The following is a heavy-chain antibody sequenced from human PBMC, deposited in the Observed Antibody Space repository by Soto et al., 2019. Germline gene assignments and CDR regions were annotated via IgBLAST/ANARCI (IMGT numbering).Heavy chain of an antibody. D-gene: IGHD1-26*01. CDR1: GYTFTSYY. J-gene: IGHJ4*02. V-gene: IGHV1-46*01. Sequence: ASVKVSCKASGYTFTSYYMHWVRQAPGQGLEWMGMIKPTGGSTSYAQKFQGRVTMARDTSTSTVYMELSSLTSEDTAVYYCARDDSGFSGSHYIDYFIYWGQGALVTVSS. CDR2: IKPTGGST. CDR3: ARDDSGFSGSHYIDYFIY.